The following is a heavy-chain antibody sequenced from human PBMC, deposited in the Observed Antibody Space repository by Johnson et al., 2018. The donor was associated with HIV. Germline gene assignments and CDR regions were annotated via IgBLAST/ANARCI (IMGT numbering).Heavy chain of an antibody. Sequence: QVQLVESGGGLVQPGGSLRLSCAASGFTFSDYYINWIRQAPGKGLEWVSYIDSSGSGIYYAASVKGRFTISRDNAKNSLYLQMHSLRAEDTAVYYCVCLRAWTFDIWGQGTMVTVSS. CDR2: IDSSGSGI. V-gene: IGHV3-11*04. J-gene: IGHJ3*02. CDR3: VCLRAWTFDI. D-gene: IGHD3-10*01. CDR1: GFTFSDYY.